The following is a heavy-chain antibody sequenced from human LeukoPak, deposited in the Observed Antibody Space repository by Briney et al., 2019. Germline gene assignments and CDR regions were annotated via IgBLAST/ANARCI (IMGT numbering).Heavy chain of an antibody. CDR1: GGSISSSSYY. CDR2: IYYSGST. V-gene: IGHV4-39*07. CDR3: ARAGKGYYYYYMDV. J-gene: IGHJ6*03. Sequence: SETLSLTCTVSGGSISSSSYYWGWIRQPPGKGLEWIGSIYYSGSTYYNPSLKSRVTISVDTSKNQFSLKLSSVTAADTAVYYCARAGKGYYYYYMDVWGKGTTVIISS.